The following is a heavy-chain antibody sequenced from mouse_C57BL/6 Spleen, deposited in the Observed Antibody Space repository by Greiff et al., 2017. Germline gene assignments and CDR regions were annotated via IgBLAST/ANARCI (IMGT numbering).Heavy chain of an antibody. Sequence: QVQLQQSGAELVRPGASVKLSCKASGYTFTDYYINWVKQRPGQGLEWIARIYPGSGNTYYNEKFKGKATLTAEKSSSTAYMQLSSLTSEDSAVYFCASTAQVSYYAMDYWGQGTSVTVSS. J-gene: IGHJ4*01. CDR1: GYTFTDYY. CDR3: ASTAQVSYYAMDY. D-gene: IGHD3-2*02. CDR2: IYPGSGNT. V-gene: IGHV1-76*01.